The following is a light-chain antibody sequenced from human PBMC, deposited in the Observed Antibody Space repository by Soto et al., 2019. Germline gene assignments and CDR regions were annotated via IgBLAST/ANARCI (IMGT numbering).Light chain of an antibody. J-gene: IGKJ2*01. CDR3: QQYNNWPYT. V-gene: IGKV3-15*01. CDR2: GAS. Sequence: EIVMTQSPATLSVSPGERAALSCRAGQSVSSNFAWCQQKPGQAPRLLIYGASTRATGIPARFSGSGSGTEFTLTISSLQSEDFAVYYCQQYNNWPYTFGQGTKLEIK. CDR1: QSVSSN.